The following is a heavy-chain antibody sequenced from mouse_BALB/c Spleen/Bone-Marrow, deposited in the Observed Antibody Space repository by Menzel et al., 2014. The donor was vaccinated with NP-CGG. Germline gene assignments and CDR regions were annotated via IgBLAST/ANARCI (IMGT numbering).Heavy chain of an antibody. CDR3: ARSDYDALDY. CDR2: IYPGDGDT. V-gene: IGHV1-87*01. D-gene: IGHD2-4*01. J-gene: IGHJ2*01. Sequence: VQLQQSGAELARPGASVKLSCKASGYTFTSYWMQWVKQRPGQGLEWIVAIYPGDGDTRYTQKFKGKATLTADKSSNTAYMQLSSLASEDSAVYYCARSDYDALDYRCQGTTLTVSS. CDR1: GYTFTSYW.